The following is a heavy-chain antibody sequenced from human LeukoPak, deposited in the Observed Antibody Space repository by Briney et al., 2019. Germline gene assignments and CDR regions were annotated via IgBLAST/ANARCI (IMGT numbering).Heavy chain of an antibody. D-gene: IGHD3-16*01. J-gene: IGHJ6*02. CDR2: IYHSGST. V-gene: IGHV4-30-2*01. CDR1: GGSISSGGYA. CDR3: AGGRMGVFWGVSDGMEV. Sequence: PSETLSLTCAVSGGSISSGGYAWSWIRQPPGKDLEWIGYIYHSGSTYYNPSLKSRVTISVDRSKNQFSLKLSSVTAADTAVYSGAGGRMGVFWGVSDGMEVWGQGTTVTVSS.